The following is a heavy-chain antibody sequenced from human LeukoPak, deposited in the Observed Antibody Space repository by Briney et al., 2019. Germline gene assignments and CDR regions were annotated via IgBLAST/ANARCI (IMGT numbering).Heavy chain of an antibody. D-gene: IGHD4-17*01. CDR1: GFIFSSYS. CDR2: IYSGGAT. Sequence: GGSLRLSCAASGFIFSSYSMNWVRQAPGKGLEWVSVIYSGGATHYADSVKGRFTISRDYSKNTLYLQMNSLRAEDTAVYYCARARDKDYGDLNWGQGILVTVSS. CDR3: ARARDKDYGDLN. V-gene: IGHV3-66*01. J-gene: IGHJ4*02.